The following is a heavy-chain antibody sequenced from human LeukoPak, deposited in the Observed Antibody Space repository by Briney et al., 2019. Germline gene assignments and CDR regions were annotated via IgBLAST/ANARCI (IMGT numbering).Heavy chain of an antibody. D-gene: IGHD5-24*01. Sequence: QPGGSLRLSCAGSGFTFKSYSMNWVRQAPGKGLEWVANINQDGSEIYYVDSVKGRFTISRDNAKNSLYLQMDSLRAEDAAVYYCARRYMATSAEDFDYWGQGTLVTVSS. CDR3: ARRYMATSAEDFDY. V-gene: IGHV3-7*01. CDR2: INQDGSEI. J-gene: IGHJ4*02. CDR1: GFTFKSYS.